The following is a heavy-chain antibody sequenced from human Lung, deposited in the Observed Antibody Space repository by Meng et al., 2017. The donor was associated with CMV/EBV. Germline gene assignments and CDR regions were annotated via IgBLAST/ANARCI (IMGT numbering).Heavy chain of an antibody. D-gene: IGHD3-9*01. CDR2: IGSSGSTI. CDR1: GFTFSSYE. Sequence: GESLKISCAASGFTFSSYEMNWVRQAPGKGLEWVSYIGSSGSTIYYADSVKGRFTISRDNAKNSLYLQMNSLRAEDTAVYYCARTRFFDWLLYPFDYWGQGTLVXVST. CDR3: ARTRFFDWLLYPFDY. J-gene: IGHJ4*02. V-gene: IGHV3-48*03.